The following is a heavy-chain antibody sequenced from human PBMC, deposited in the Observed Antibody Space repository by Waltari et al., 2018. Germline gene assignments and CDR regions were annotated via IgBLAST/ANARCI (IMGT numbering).Heavy chain of an antibody. V-gene: IGHV4-4*07. D-gene: IGHD2-15*01. J-gene: IGHJ4*02. CDR2: MYTSGSS. CDR3: ATRDSDGFDY. Sequence: QVQLQESGPGLVKPSETLSLTCTVSGGSIIAYYWRWIRPPAGKGLEWIGRMYTSGSSTYNPSLRSRVTMSVDTSKNQFSLKLSSVTAADTAVYYCATRDSDGFDYWGQGILVTVSS. CDR1: GGSIIAYY.